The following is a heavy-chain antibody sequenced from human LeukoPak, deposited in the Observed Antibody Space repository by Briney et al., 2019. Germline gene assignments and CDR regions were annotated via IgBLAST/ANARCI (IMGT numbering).Heavy chain of an antibody. CDR1: GFTSSDYT. D-gene: IGHD2-2*01. V-gene: IGHV3-23*01. Sequence: GGSLRLSCAASGFTSSDYTMNWVRQAPGKGLEWVSGISVSDDSTYYGDSVKGRFTMSRDNSNNMLYLQMNSLRAEDTTVYYCARDRYCSSTNCPYDYWGQETLVTVSP. CDR2: ISVSDDST. J-gene: IGHJ4*02. CDR3: ARDRYCSSTNCPYDY.